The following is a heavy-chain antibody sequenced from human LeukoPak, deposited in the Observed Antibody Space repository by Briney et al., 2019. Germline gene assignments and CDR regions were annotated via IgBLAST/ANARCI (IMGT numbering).Heavy chain of an antibody. Sequence: GGSLRLSCAASGFTFSSYSMNWVRQAPGKGLEWVSSISSSSSYIYYADSVKGRFTISRDNAKNSLYLQMNSLTDEDTAVYYCARGGGSGRYGLPFDHWGQGTLVTVSS. CDR1: GFTFSSYS. CDR3: ARGGGSGRYGLPFDH. J-gene: IGHJ4*02. V-gene: IGHV3-21*01. CDR2: ISSSSSYI. D-gene: IGHD6-13*01.